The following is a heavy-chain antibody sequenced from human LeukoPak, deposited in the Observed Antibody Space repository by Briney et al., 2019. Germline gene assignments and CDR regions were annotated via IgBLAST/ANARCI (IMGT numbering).Heavy chain of an antibody. V-gene: IGHV3-48*03. Sequence: SGGSLRLSCAASGFTFSSYEMNWVRQAPGKGLEWVSYISSSGSAIYYVDSVKGRFTVSRDNAKNSLFLQMNSPRAEDTAVYYCVRVKGSYFDYWGQGALVTVSS. J-gene: IGHJ4*02. CDR3: VRVKGSYFDY. D-gene: IGHD2-15*01. CDR2: ISSSGSAI. CDR1: GFTFSSYE.